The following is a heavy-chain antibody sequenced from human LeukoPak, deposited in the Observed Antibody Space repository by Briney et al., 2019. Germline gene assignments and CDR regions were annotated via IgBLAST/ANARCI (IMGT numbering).Heavy chain of an antibody. J-gene: IGHJ4*02. Sequence: GGSLRLSCTASGFTFGDYVVSWFRQAPGKGLEWVGFIRTKAYGGTTEYAASVKGRFTISRDDSESIAYLQMNSLKTEDTAVYYCTRGSDTVFGVARDGFDSWGQGTLVTVSS. CDR3: TRGSDTVFGVARDGFDS. V-gene: IGHV3-49*03. D-gene: IGHD3-3*01. CDR1: GFTFGDYV. CDR2: IRTKAYGGTT.